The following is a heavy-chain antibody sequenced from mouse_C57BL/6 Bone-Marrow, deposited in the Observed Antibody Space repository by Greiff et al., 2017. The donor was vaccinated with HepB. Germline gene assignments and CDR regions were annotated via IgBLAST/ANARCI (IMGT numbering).Heavy chain of an antibody. CDR1: GYTFTSYW. J-gene: IGHJ1*03. D-gene: IGHD1-1*01. CDR3: ARMGITTVPWYFDV. V-gene: IGHV1-59*01. Sequence: QVQLKQPGAELVRPGTSVKLSCKASGYTFTSYWMHWVKQRPGQGLEWIGVIDPSDSYTNYNQKFKGKATLTVDTSSSTAYMQLSSLTSEDSAVYYCARMGITTVPWYFDVWGTGTTVTVSS. CDR2: IDPSDSYT.